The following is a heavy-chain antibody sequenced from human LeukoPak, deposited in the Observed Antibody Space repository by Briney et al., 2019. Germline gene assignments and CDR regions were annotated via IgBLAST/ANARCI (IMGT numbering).Heavy chain of an antibody. CDR1: GFTVSSNY. Sequence: GGSLRLSCAASGFTVSSNYMSWVRQAPGKGLEWVSVIYSGGSTYYTDSVKGRFTISRDSSKNTLYLQMNSLRAEDTAVYYCARDTTMARGVMGYYYGMDVWGQGTTVTVSS. V-gene: IGHV3-53*01. CDR2: IYSGGST. J-gene: IGHJ6*02. D-gene: IGHD3-10*01. CDR3: ARDTTMARGVMGYYYGMDV.